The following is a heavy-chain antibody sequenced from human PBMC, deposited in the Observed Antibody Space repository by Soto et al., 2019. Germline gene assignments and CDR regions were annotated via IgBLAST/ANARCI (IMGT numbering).Heavy chain of an antibody. Sequence: SETLSLTCTVSGGSISSGGYYWSWIRQHPGKGLEWIGYIYYSGSAYYNPSLKSRVTISVDTSKNQFSRKLSSVTAADTAVYYCASNYYDRSGYYYYLDYWGQGTLVTVSS. V-gene: IGHV4-31*03. CDR2: IYYSGSA. D-gene: IGHD3-22*01. CDR3: ASNYYDRSGYYYYLDY. J-gene: IGHJ4*02. CDR1: GGSISSGGYY.